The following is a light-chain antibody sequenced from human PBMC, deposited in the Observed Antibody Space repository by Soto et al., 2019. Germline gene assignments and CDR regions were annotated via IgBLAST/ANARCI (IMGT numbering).Light chain of an antibody. CDR3: SSYTSRSPLYA. CDR1: SSEFGGYNY. CDR2: DVS. V-gene: IGLV2-14*01. J-gene: IGLJ1*01. Sequence: RNPPASLAGSPWQALTLSCTGTSSEFGGYNYVSWYQQHPGKAPKLMIYDVSNRPSGVSNRFSGSKSGNTAPLTISGLQAEVEADYHCSSYTSRSPLYAFGTGTKVTIL.